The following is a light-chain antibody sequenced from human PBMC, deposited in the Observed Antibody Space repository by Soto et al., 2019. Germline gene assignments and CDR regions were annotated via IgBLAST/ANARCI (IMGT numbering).Light chain of an antibody. CDR1: SSDVGGYNY. Sequence: QSVLTQPRSVSGSPGQSVTISCTGTSSDVGGYNYVSWYQQHPGKAPKLMIYDVSKRPSGVPDRFSGSKSGNTASLTISGLQAEDEADYYCSSYAGSYTFGVVFGGGTKLTVL. J-gene: IGLJ2*01. V-gene: IGLV2-11*01. CDR3: SSYAGSYTFGVV. CDR2: DVS.